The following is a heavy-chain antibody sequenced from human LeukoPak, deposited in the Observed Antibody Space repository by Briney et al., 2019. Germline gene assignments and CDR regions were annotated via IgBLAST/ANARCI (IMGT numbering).Heavy chain of an antibody. V-gene: IGHV3-74*01. CDR2: INNDGSTT. Sequence: GGSLRLSCAASGFTFSSYRMNWVRQVPGKGLVWVSHINNDGSTTNYADSVKGRFTISRDNAKNTLYLQMNSLRAEDTAIYYCARDYDSSGYFDYWGQGTLVTVSS. D-gene: IGHD3-22*01. CDR3: ARDYDSSGYFDY. CDR1: GFTFSSYR. J-gene: IGHJ4*02.